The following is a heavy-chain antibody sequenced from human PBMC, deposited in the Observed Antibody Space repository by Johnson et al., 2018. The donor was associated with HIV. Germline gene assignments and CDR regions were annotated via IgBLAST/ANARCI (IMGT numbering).Heavy chain of an antibody. CDR1: GFTFSSYW. J-gene: IGHJ3*02. Sequence: VQLVESGGALIQPGGSLRLSCAASGFTFSSYWMSWVRQAPGKGLEWVANINQDGSEKYYVDSVKGRFTISRDNATNSLYLQMNRRRAEDTAVYYRAGDGRFPEVAFDIWGQGTMVTVSS. V-gene: IGHV3-7*02. CDR2: INQDGSEK. CDR3: AGDGRFPEVAFDI. D-gene: IGHD1-14*01.